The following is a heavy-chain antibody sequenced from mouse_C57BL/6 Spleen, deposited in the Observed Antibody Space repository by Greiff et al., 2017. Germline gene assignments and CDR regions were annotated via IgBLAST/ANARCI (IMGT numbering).Heavy chain of an antibody. V-gene: IGHV1-55*01. Sequence: QVQLKQSGAELVKPGASVKMSCKASGYTFTSYWITWVKQRPGQGLEWIGDIYPGSGSTNYNEKFKSKATLTVDTSSSTAYMQLSSLTSEDSAVYYCARTGTGYFDYWGQGTTLTVSS. J-gene: IGHJ2*01. CDR3: ARTGTGYFDY. CDR1: GYTFTSYW. D-gene: IGHD4-1*01. CDR2: IYPGSGST.